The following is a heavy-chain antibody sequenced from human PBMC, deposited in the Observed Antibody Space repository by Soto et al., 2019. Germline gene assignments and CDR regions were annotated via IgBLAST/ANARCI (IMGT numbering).Heavy chain of an antibody. CDR3: ARDRGYSCFDY. CDR1: GFTFSTSL. CDR2: IKEDGSEK. J-gene: IGHJ4*02. Sequence: GGSLRLSCAASGFTFSTSLMNWVRQAPGKGLEWVAAIKEDGSEKYYVDFVNGRFTISRDNADNSLYLEMNGLRAEDTAVYYCARDRGYSCFDYWGLGTLVTVSS. V-gene: IGHV3-7*01. D-gene: IGHD5-18*01.